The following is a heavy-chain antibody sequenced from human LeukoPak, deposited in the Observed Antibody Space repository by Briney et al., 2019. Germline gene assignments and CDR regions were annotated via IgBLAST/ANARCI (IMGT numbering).Heavy chain of an antibody. CDR1: GYTFTGYY. Sequence: ASVKVSCKASGYTFTGYYMHWVRQAPGQGLEWMGWINPNSGGTNYAQKFQGRVTMTRNTSISTAYMELSSLRSEDTAVYYCARHDFWSARWGQGTLVTVSS. D-gene: IGHD3-3*01. CDR2: INPNSGGT. J-gene: IGHJ4*02. CDR3: ARHDFWSAR. V-gene: IGHV1-2*02.